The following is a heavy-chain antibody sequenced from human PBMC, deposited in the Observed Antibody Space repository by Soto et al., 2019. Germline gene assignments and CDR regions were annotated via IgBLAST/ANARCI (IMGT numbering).Heavy chain of an antibody. Sequence: EVQLVESGGGLVQPGGSLRLSCAASGFTFSSYWMHWVRQAPGKGLVWVSRINSDGSSTTYADSVKGRFTISRDNAKNTLYLPMNSLRAEDTAVYYCARVETCSSTSCYSVFDYWGPGTLVTVSS. CDR1: GFTFSSYW. V-gene: IGHV3-74*03. CDR2: INSDGSST. CDR3: ARVETCSSTSCYSVFDY. D-gene: IGHD2-2*01. J-gene: IGHJ4*02.